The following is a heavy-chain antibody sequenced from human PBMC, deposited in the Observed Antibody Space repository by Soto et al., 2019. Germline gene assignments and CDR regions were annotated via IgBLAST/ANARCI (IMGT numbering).Heavy chain of an antibody. V-gene: IGHV3-11*06. J-gene: IGHJ6*02. Sequence: QVQLVESGGGLVKPGGSLRLSCAASGFNFRDYYMTWIRQAPGKGLEWVSYISSSSRHTNYADSVKGRFTISRDNAKNSLFLQMNSLRAVDTALYYCAKGIVVLTPAADEITDYFYPMDVWVQCTTVTVCS. CDR2: ISSSSRHT. CDR3: AKGIVVLTPAADEITDYFYPMDV. CDR1: GFNFRDYY. D-gene: IGHD2-15*01.